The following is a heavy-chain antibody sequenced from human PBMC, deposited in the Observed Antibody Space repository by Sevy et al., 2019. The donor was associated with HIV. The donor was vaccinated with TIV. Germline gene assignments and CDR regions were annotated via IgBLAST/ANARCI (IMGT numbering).Heavy chain of an antibody. J-gene: IGHJ3*01. D-gene: IGHD3-22*01. CDR3: AKALNPALESMIEVIFRTLKGFDV. CDR2: ISATGGGT. CDR1: GFTFNTHA. V-gene: IGHV3-23*01. Sequence: GGSLRLSCAASGFTFNTHAMNWVRQAPGKGLEWVSGISATGGGTYYTDSVKGRFPFSRDNSQSTLYLQMNSLRADETAIYYCAKALNPALESMIEVIFRTLKGFDVWGQGTMVTVSS.